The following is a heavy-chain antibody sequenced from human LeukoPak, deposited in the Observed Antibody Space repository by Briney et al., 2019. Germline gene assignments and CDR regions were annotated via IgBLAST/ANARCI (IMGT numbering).Heavy chain of an antibody. Sequence: GGSLRLSCAASGFTFSDYYINWIRQAPGKGLEWVSHISSSGRLMQYADSVKGRFTTTRDNAQNFMSLQMNSLKPEDTAVYYCARDTNNGLDVWGRGTTVTVSS. CDR2: ISSSGRLM. J-gene: IGHJ6*02. V-gene: IGHV3-11*01. CDR1: GFTFSDYY. CDR3: ARDTNNGLDV. D-gene: IGHD1-20*01.